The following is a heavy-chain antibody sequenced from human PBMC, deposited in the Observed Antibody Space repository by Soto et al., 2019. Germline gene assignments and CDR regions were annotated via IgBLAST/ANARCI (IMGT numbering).Heavy chain of an antibody. CDR3: AQDHRYRDYDWA. V-gene: IGHV3-23*01. J-gene: IGHJ5*02. CDR1: GFTFSKYA. Sequence: EGQMLESGGDLVQPGGSLRLSCAASGFTFSKYALNWVRQAPGKGLEWVSGISTSGGSTYYADSVKGRFALSRDNSKNTLYLQMNSLRAEDTAVYYCAQDHRYRDYDWAWGQGTLVTVSS. D-gene: IGHD5-12*01. CDR2: ISTSGGST.